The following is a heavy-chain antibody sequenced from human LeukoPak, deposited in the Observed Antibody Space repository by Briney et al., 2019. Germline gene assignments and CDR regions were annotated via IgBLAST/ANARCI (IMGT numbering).Heavy chain of an antibody. CDR2: ISGGKADT. V-gene: IGHV3-23*01. J-gene: IGHJ4*02. CDR3: ANYHSGSYSPPYDY. Sequence: GGSLRLSCAASGFTFSNYGMHWVRQAPGKGLEWVSAISGGKADTFYADSVKGRFTISRDNSKNTLYLQMNSLRAEDTAVYYCANYHSGSYSPPYDYWGQGTLVTVSS. CDR1: GFTFSNYG. D-gene: IGHD3-10*01.